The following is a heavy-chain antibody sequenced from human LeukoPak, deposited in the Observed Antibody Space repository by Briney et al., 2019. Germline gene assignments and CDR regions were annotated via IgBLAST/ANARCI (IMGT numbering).Heavy chain of an antibody. D-gene: IGHD3-16*02. CDR3: ARDFELSH. J-gene: IGHJ4*02. CDR2: VWYDGSSK. Sequence: GGSLRLSCAASGFTFSSYGMHWVRQAPGKGLEWVALVWYDGSSKHYADSVRGRFTISRDNSKNTLYLQMNSLRAEDTAVYYCARDFELSHWGQGTLVTVSS. V-gene: IGHV3-33*01. CDR1: GFTFSSYG.